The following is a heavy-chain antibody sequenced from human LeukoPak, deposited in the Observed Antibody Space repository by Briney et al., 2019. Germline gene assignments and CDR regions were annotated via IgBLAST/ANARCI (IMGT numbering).Heavy chain of an antibody. CDR1: GGSISSYY. V-gene: IGHV4-59*01. J-gene: IGHJ3*02. Sequence: SETLSLICTVSGGSISSYYWSWIRQPPGKGLVWIGYIYYSGSTNYNPSLKSRVTISVDTSKNQFSLKLSSVTAADTAVYYCARENSGSSTDAFDIWGQGTMVTVSS. D-gene: IGHD1-26*01. CDR2: IYYSGST. CDR3: ARENSGSSTDAFDI.